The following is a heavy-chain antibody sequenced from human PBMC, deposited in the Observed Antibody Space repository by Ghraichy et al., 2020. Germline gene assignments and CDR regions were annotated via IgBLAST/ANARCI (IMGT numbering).Heavy chain of an antibody. CDR1: GGSISSYY. J-gene: IGHJ6*03. V-gene: IGHV4-59*01. Sequence: SETLSLTCTVSGGSISSYYWSWIRQPPGKGLEWIGYIYYSGSTNYNPSLKSRVTISVDTSKNQFSLKLSSVTAADTAVYYCARSLRARYYYYMDVWGKGTTVTVSS. CDR3: ARSLRARYYYYMDV. CDR2: IYYSGST. D-gene: IGHD4-17*01.